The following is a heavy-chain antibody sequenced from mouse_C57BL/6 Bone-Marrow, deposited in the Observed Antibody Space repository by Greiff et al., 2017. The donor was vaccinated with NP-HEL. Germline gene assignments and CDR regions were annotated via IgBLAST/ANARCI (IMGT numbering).Heavy chain of an antibody. CDR3: VREGLPWFAY. V-gene: IGHV10-1*01. CDR2: IRSKSNNYAT. D-gene: IGHD2-4*01. Sequence: DVQLQESGGGLVQPKGSLKLSCAASGFSFNTYAMNWVRQAPGKGLEWVARIRSKSNNYATYYADSVKDRFTISRDDSESMLYLQMNNLKTEDTAMYYCVREGLPWFAYWGQGTLVTVSA. J-gene: IGHJ3*01. CDR1: GFSFNTYA.